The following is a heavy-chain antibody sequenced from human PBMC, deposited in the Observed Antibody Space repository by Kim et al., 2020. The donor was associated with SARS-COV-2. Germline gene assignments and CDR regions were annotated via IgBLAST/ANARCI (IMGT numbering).Heavy chain of an antibody. CDR2: IKIKSQGGTT. CDR1: GFTFSDAY. D-gene: IGHD3-10*01. V-gene: IGHV3-15*01. Sequence: GGSLRLSCAASGFTFSDAYMSWVRQTPGKGLEWVGRIKIKSQGGTTDFAAPVRGRFTISRDDSKDTLYLQMNSLKTEDTAVYYCTAAGIYWGQGTPVTVSS. J-gene: IGHJ4*02. CDR3: TAAGIY.